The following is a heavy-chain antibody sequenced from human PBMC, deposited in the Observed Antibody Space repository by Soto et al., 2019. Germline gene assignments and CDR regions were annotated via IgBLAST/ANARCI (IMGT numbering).Heavy chain of an antibody. CDR1: GFTFSSYA. J-gene: IGHJ5*02. V-gene: IGHV3-64*01. CDR3: AREPSWKGGYP. D-gene: IGHD1-1*01. Sequence: EVQLVESGGGLVQPGGSLRLSCAASGFTFSSYAMHWVRQAPGKGLEYVSAISSNGGSTYYANSVKGRFTISRDNSKNTLYLQMGSLRAEDMAVYYCAREPSWKGGYPWGQGTLVTVSS. CDR2: ISSNGGST.